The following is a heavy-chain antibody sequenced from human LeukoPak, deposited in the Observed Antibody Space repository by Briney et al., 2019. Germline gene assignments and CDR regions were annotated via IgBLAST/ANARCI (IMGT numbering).Heavy chain of an antibody. V-gene: IGHV3-9*01. CDR3: AKDIELGRIMITFGGVDY. D-gene: IGHD3-16*01. Sequence: VRYLRSSCAASGLTFDDYAMHWVRPAPGKDQEWVSCIRWNSGSVGYADSVKGRFTISRDNAKNSLYLQMNSLRAEDTALYYCAKDIELGRIMITFGGVDYWGQGTLVTVSS. CDR2: IRWNSGSV. CDR1: GLTFDDYA. J-gene: IGHJ4*02.